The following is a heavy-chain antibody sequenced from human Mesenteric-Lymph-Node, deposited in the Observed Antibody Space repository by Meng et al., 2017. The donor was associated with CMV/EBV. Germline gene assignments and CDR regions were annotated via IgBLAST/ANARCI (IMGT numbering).Heavy chain of an antibody. CDR3: ARDRGLAAAGPYYYYGIDV. CDR2: IYYSGST. V-gene: IGHV4-59*01. CDR1: GGSISSYY. J-gene: IGHJ6*02. D-gene: IGHD6-13*01. Sequence: SETLSLTCTVSGGSISSYYWSWIRQPPGKGLEWIGYIYYSGSTNYNPSLKSRVTISVDTSKNQFSLKLSSVTAADTAVYYCARDRGLAAAGPYYYYGIDVWGQGTTVTVSS.